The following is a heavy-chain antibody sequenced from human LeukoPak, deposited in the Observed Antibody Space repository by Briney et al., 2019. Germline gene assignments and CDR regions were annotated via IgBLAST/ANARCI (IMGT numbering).Heavy chain of an antibody. V-gene: IGHV3-74*01. CDR1: GFTFSTHW. D-gene: IGHD3-16*01. CDR2: ITGDGSST. Sequence: GGSLGLSCATSGFTFSTHWMHWVRQSPGKGLVWVSRITGDGSSTTYADSVKGRFAISRDNAKNTLFLQMNSLGAEDTAVYYCARGNNYALHYWGQGTLVTVSS. J-gene: IGHJ4*02. CDR3: ARGNNYALHY.